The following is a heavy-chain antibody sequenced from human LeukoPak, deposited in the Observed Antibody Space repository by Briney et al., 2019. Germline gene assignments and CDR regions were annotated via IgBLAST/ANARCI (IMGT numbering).Heavy chain of an antibody. V-gene: IGHV3-13*01. CDR1: GFTFSSYD. Sequence: GGSLRLSCAASGFTFSSYDMHWVRQATGKGLEWVSAIGTAGDTYYPGSVKGRFTISRDNSKNTLYLQMNSLRAEDTAVYYCARRAGAYSHPYDYWGQGTLVTVSS. CDR2: IGTAGDT. CDR3: ARRAGAYSHPYDY. D-gene: IGHD4/OR15-4a*01. J-gene: IGHJ4*02.